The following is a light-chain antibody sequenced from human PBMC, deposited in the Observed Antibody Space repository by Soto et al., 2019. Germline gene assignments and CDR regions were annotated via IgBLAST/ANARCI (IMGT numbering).Light chain of an antibody. V-gene: IGKV1-5*01. CDR2: GVS. CDR1: QSFSSW. J-gene: IGKJ1*01. CDR3: QQANSFPPT. Sequence: DIHMTQSPSTLSASVGDEVTITCRASQSFSSWLAWYQQKPGKAPKLLIYGVSSLNSGVPSRFSGSGSGTEFTLTISSLQPDDFATYYCQQANSFPPTFGQGTKVDI.